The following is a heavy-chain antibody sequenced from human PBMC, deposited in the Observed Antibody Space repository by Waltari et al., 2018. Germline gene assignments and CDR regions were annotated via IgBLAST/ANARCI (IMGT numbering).Heavy chain of an antibody. V-gene: IGHV3-23*01. J-gene: IGHJ4*02. CDR2: ISGSGVST. CDR1: KFALSSYS. D-gene: IGHD6-19*01. Sequence: EVQLLASGAGLVQPGGSLILSCPASKFALSSYSMSWVRQAPGKGLEWVSSISGSGVSTYYADSVKGRFTISRDNSKTTLYLQMNSLRAEDTAVYYCAKHRTSGWYSALDYWGQGTLVTVSS. CDR3: AKHRTSGWYSALDY.